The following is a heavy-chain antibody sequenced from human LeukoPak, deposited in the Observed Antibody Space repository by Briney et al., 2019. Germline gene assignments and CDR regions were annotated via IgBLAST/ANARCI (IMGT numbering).Heavy chain of an antibody. J-gene: IGHJ4*02. V-gene: IGHV4-4*07. Sequence: PSETLSLTCTVSGGSISSYYWSWIRQPAGKGLEWIGRFYSGGSADYNPSLKSRVTMSVDTSKNQFSLKLSSVTAADTATYYCARESRVLIGDGYYLDSWGPGTLITVPS. CDR3: ARESRVLIGDGYYLDS. D-gene: IGHD3-3*01. CDR2: FYSGGSA. CDR1: GGSISSYY.